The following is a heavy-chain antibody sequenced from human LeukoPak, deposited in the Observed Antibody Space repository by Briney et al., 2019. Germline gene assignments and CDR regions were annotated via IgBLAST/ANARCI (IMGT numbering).Heavy chain of an antibody. CDR3: AKAFEISGLGTDY. CDR1: GGSFSGYY. J-gene: IGHJ4*02. Sequence: PSETLSLTCAVYGGSFSGYYWSWVRQAPGKGLEWVSAISGSGGSTYYADSVKGRFTISRDNSKNTLYLQMNSLRAEDTAVYYCAKAFEISGLGTDYWGQGTLVTVSS. D-gene: IGHD3-16*01. CDR2: ISGSGGST. V-gene: IGHV3-23*01.